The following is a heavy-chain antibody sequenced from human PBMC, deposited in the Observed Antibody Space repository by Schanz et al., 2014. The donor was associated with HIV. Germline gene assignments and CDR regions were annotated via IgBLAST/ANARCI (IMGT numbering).Heavy chain of an antibody. J-gene: IGHJ4*02. D-gene: IGHD4-17*01. CDR1: GFTFSNYF. CDR2: IWYDGSNK. CDR3: ARQGLRFSFWLDY. V-gene: IGHV3-33*08. Sequence: VQLVESGGDLVQSGGSLRLSCVASGFTFSNYFMTWVRQAPGKGLEWVAAIWYDGSNKFYADSVKGRFTISRDNSKNTLYLQMNNLRAEDTAVYGCARQGLRFSFWLDYWGQGTPVTVS.